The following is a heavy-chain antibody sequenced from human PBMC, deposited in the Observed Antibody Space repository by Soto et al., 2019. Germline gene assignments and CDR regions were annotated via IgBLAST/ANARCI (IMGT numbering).Heavy chain of an antibody. V-gene: IGHV1-18*04. D-gene: IGHD1-26*01. CDR2: INTHNGHT. Sequence: QVQLVQSGAEVKKPGASVKVSCKTSGYTFTDYSMTWVRQAPGQRLEWMGWINTHNGHTQYSPRFDDRVTMTTDPSTSTAYMELRGLQSDDTAVYYCARTDTWAYWGQGTLVTVSS. CDR1: GYTFTDYS. J-gene: IGHJ4*02. CDR3: ARTDTWAY.